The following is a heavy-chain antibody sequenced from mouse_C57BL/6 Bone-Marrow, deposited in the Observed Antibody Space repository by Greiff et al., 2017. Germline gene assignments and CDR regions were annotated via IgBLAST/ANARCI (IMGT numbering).Heavy chain of an antibody. D-gene: IGHD2-13*01. Sequence: EVKLVESGGDLVKPGGSLTLSCAASGFTFSSYGMSWVRQTPDKRLEWVATISSGGSYTYYPDSVKGRFTISRDNAKKTLYLQMSSLKSEDTAMYYCARRVIYWYFDVWGTGTTVTVSS. CDR3: ARRVIYWYFDV. CDR1: GFTFSSYG. CDR2: ISSGGSYT. V-gene: IGHV5-6*02. J-gene: IGHJ1*03.